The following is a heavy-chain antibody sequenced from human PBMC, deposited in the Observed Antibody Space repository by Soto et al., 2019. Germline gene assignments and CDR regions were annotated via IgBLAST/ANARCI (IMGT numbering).Heavy chain of an antibody. CDR2: ISGNNGAT. J-gene: IGHJ5*02. CDR1: GYTLSDYG. D-gene: IGHD3-16*01. V-gene: IGHV1-18*04. CDR3: ARDHKCFRVRGNWFGP. Sequence: QVHLVQSATDMKKPGASVKVSCKAFGYTLSDYGMTWVRQAAGQGLEWMGWISGNNGATNYAPKFQGRVTMTLDTSTSTAYMELRSLRSDDTAVYYCARDHKCFRVRGNWFGPWGQGTLVSVS.